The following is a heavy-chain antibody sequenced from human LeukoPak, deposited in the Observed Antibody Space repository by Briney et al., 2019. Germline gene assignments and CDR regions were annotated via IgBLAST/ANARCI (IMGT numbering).Heavy chain of an antibody. D-gene: IGHD3-10*01. CDR3: AGEVYGSGSYYNFRFDP. CDR2: ISYDGSNK. V-gene: IGHV3-30*04. CDR1: GFTFSSYA. J-gene: IGHJ5*02. Sequence: GRSLRLSCAASGFTFSSYAMHWVRQAPGKGLEWVAVISYDGSNKYYVDSVKGRFTISRDNSKNTLYLQMNSLRAEDTAVYYCAGEVYGSGSYYNFRFDPWGQGTLVTVSS.